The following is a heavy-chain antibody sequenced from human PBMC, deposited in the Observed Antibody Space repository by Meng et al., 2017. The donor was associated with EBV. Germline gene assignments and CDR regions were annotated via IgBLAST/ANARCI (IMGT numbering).Heavy chain of an antibody. CDR1: GGTFSSDA. CDR3: ARAEIAAAGRLDY. Sequence: VQAGGEVKKPGSSVKVPCKASGGTFSSDAISWVRQAPGQGLEWMGGIIPIFGTANYAQKFQGRVTITADKSTSTAYMELSSLRSEDTAVYYCARAEIAAAGRLDYWGQGTLVTVSS. V-gene: IGHV1-69*06. CDR2: IIPIFGTA. D-gene: IGHD6-13*01. J-gene: IGHJ4*02.